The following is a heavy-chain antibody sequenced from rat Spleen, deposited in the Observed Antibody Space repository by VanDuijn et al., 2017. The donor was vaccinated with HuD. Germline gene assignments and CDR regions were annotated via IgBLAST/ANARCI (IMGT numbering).Heavy chain of an antibody. CDR2: INSAGNT. J-gene: IGHJ4*01. CDR1: DHSITNGYR. D-gene: IGHD1-6*01. CDR3: AGIRDVMDV. Sequence: EVQLQESGPGLVKPSQSLSLTCSVTDHSITNGYRWNWIRNFPGNKLEWMGYINSAGNTLYNPSLKNRISITRDTSKNQFFLQVNSVIIEDTATYCCAGIRDVMDVWGQGASVTVSS. V-gene: IGHV3-3*01.